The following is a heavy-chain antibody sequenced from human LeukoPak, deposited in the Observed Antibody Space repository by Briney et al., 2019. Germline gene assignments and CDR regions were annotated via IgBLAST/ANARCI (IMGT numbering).Heavy chain of an antibody. Sequence: ASVTVSCKASGYTFTSYDINWVRQAPGQGLEWMGWMNPGSGNTGYAQKFQGRVTMTRSTSISTAYMELSSLRSEDTAVYYCAKRGYSYGDFDYWGQGTLVTVSS. CDR1: GYTFTSYD. CDR2: MNPGSGNT. J-gene: IGHJ4*02. D-gene: IGHD5-18*01. CDR3: AKRGYSYGDFDY. V-gene: IGHV1-8*01.